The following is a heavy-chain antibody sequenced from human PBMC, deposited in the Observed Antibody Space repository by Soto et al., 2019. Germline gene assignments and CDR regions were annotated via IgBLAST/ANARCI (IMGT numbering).Heavy chain of an antibody. CDR1: GGSISSYY. D-gene: IGHD6-19*01. Sequence: SETLSLTCTVSGGSISSYYWSWIRQPPGKGLEWIGYIYYSGSTNYSPSLKSRVTISVDTSKNQFSLKLSSVTAEDTAVYYCAKGGRQWLVTSDFNYWGQGALVTVSS. V-gene: IGHV4-59*01. CDR2: IYYSGST. CDR3: AKGGRQWLVTSDFNY. J-gene: IGHJ4*02.